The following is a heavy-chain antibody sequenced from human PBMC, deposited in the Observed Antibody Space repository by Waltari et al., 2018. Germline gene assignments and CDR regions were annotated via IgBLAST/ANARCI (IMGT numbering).Heavy chain of an antibody. CDR1: GYTFTGYY. D-gene: IGHD6-6*01. CDR2: FNPNSGGT. Sequence: QVQLVQSGAEVKKPGASVKVSCKASGYTFTGYYMHWVRQAPGQGLEWMGRFNPNSGGTNDAQKFQGRVTMTRDTSISTAYMELSSLRSEDTAVYYCARGRYSSSSWSDYWGQGTLVTVSS. V-gene: IGHV1-2*06. CDR3: ARGRYSSSSWSDY. J-gene: IGHJ4*02.